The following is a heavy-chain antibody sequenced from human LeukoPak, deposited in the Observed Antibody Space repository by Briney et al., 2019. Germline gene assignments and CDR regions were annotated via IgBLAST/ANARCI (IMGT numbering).Heavy chain of an antibody. D-gene: IGHD6-19*01. CDR2: ISTYNGYS. CDR3: AKNSSGGYSDY. Sequence: ASVKVSCKTSGYTFTSSGITWVRQPPAQGLEWVGWISTYNGYSKYAQNLQGRVTMTADTSTSTTYMELSSLRSDDTAVYYCAKNSSGGYSDYWGQGTLVTVSS. V-gene: IGHV1-18*01. J-gene: IGHJ4*02. CDR1: GYTFTSSG.